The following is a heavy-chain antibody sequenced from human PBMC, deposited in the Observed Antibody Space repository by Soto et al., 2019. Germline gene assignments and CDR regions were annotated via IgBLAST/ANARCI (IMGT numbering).Heavy chain of an antibody. CDR3: ARRYGDYVFRNYYYYMDV. D-gene: IGHD4-17*01. J-gene: IGHJ6*03. CDR2: IYYSGST. V-gene: IGHV4-59*08. Sequence: PSETLSLTCTVSGGSISSYYWSWIRQPPGKGLEWIGYIYYSGSTNYNPSLKSRVTISVDTSKNQFSLKLSSVTAADTALYYCARRYGDYVFRNYYYYMDVWGKGTTVTVSS. CDR1: GGSISSYY.